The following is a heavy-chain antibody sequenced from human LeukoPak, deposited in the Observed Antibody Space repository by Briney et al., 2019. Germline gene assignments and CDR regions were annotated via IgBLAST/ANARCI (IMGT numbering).Heavy chain of an antibody. D-gene: IGHD6-6*01. CDR2: VYYTGST. CDR3: ARHFAYSSSSYFDY. J-gene: IGHJ4*02. CDR1: GGSVCNYY. V-gene: IGHV4-59*08. Sequence: SETLSLTCSVSGGSVCNYYWSWIRQPPGKGLEWIGYVYYTGSTNYNPSLKSRVTMFEDRSKNQFSLRLYSVTVADTAVYYCARHFAYSSSSYFDYWGQGSLVTVSS.